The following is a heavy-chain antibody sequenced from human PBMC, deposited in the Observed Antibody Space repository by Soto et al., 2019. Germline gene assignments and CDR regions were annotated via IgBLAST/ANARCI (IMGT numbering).Heavy chain of an antibody. J-gene: IGHJ4*02. CDR1: GYTFTSYA. D-gene: IGHD5-12*01. CDR2: INAGNGNT. V-gene: IGHV1-3*01. CDR3: ARGVRYGYNVGLDY. Sequence: GASVKVSCKASGYTFTSYAMHWVRQAPGQRLEWMGWINAGNGNTKYSQKFQGRVTITRDTSASTAYMELSSLRSEDTAVYYCARGVRYGYNVGLDYWGQGTLVTVPQ.